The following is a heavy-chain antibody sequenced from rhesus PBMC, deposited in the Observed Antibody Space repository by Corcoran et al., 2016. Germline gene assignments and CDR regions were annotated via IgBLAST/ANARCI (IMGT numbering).Heavy chain of an antibody. CDR2: ITYSGNT. D-gene: IGHD4-23*01. Sequence: QVQLQESGPGLVKPSETLSLTCAVSGGSIRSGYYYWSWIRQPPGNGLEWIRYITYSGNTISTPSLKSRGTISRDTYKNQFSLKRSSVTAADTALYYCARYFSNYVPVDYWGQGVLVTVSS. V-gene: IGHV4-122*02. J-gene: IGHJ4*01. CDR3: ARYFSNYVPVDY. CDR1: GGSIRSGYYY.